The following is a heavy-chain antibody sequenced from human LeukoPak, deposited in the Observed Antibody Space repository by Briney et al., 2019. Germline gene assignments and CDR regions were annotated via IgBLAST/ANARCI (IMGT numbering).Heavy chain of an antibody. J-gene: IGHJ6*03. CDR2: IYPGDSDT. V-gene: IGHV5-51*01. Sequence: GESLKISCKGSGYSFTSYWIAWVRQMPGKGLEWMGIIYPGDSDTRYSPSFQGQVTISADKSISTAYLQWSSLKALDTAMYYCARPDGSWYAAMDVWGKGTTVTVSS. CDR3: ARPDGSWYAAMDV. D-gene: IGHD6-13*01. CDR1: GYSFTSYW.